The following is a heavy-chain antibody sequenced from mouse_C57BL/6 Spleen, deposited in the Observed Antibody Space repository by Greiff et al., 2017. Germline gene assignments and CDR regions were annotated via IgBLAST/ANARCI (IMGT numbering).Heavy chain of an antibody. CDR3: ARGDYGSSPKSYAMDY. Sequence: QVQLQQPGAELVKPGASVKLSCKASGYTFTSYWMHWVKQRPGRGLEWIGRIDPNSGGTKYTETFKSKATLTVDKPSSTAYMQLSRLTSEDSAGYYCARGDYGSSPKSYAMDYWGQGTSGTVSS. D-gene: IGHD1-1*01. CDR2: IDPNSGGT. CDR1: GYTFTSYW. J-gene: IGHJ4*01. V-gene: IGHV1-72*01.